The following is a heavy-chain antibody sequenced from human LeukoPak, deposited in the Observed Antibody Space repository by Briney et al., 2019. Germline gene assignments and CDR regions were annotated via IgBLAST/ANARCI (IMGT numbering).Heavy chain of an antibody. V-gene: IGHV1-69*05. CDR1: GRTFSSYA. Sequence: GASAKVSCKASGRTFSSYAIRWVRQAPGQGREWMGRIIPIFGTANYAQKFQGRVTITTDESTSTAYMELSSLRSEDTAVYYCARDPSSGWYLEYYFDYWGQGTLVTVSS. D-gene: IGHD6-19*01. CDR2: IIPIFGTA. J-gene: IGHJ4*02. CDR3: ARDPSSGWYLEYYFDY.